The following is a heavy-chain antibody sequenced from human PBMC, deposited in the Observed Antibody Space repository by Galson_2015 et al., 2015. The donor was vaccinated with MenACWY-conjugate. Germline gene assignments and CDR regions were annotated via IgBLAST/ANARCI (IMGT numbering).Heavy chain of an antibody. V-gene: IGHV3-23*01. CDR1: GFTFSSYA. CDR3: AKGADGLYGSRARGNWFDP. D-gene: IGHD2-15*01. J-gene: IGHJ5*02. CDR2: ISGSGGST. Sequence: SLRLSCAASGFTFSSYAMSWVRQAPGKGLEWVSAISGSGGSTYYADSVKGRFTISRDNSKNTLYLQMNSLRAGDTAVYYCAKGADGLYGSRARGNWFDPWGQGTLVTVSS.